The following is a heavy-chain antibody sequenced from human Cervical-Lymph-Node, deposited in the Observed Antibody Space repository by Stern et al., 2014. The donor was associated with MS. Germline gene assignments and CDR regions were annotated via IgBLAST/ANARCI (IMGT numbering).Heavy chain of an antibody. D-gene: IGHD1-1*01. CDR2: ISGSGGNI. V-gene: IGHV3-23*04. CDR1: GFTFRTYV. CDR3: AGLTNYSWFDP. J-gene: IGHJ5*02. Sequence: EVQLVESGGGLEKPGGSLSLSCAASGFTFRTYVMSWVRQAPGKGLEWVSSISGSGGNIYYAGSVQDRVTISRDNARNTLYLQVDSLRAEDTAVYYCAGLTNYSWFDPWGQGALVTVSS.